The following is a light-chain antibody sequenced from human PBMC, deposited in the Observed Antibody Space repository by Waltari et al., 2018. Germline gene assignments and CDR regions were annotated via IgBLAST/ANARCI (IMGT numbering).Light chain of an antibody. CDR3: CSYRIGSTPGV. J-gene: IGLJ3*02. CDR2: EVT. V-gene: IGLV2-23*02. Sequence: SALTQPASVSGSLGQSITIPCSGNTSDGGSGNLVSWYQQFTGAVPKLIIYEVTKRPSGVSSRFSGSKSGNMASLTISGLQPEDEADYYCCSYRIGSTPGVFGGGTKVTVL. CDR1: TSDGGSGNL.